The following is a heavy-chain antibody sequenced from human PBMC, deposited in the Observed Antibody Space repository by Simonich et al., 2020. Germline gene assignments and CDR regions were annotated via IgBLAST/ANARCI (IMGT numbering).Heavy chain of an antibody. J-gene: IGHJ4*02. V-gene: IGHV3-30*07. D-gene: IGHD2-21*02. Sequence: QVQLVESGGGVVQPGRSLRLSCAASGFTFSSYAMHWVRQAPGKGVEWVAVISYDASNKYSSDSVKGRFTISRDNSKNTLYLQMNSLRAEETAVYYCARDGERYCGGDCYSYFDYWGQGTLVTVSS. CDR3: ARDGERYCGGDCYSYFDY. CDR1: GFTFSSYA. CDR2: ISYDASNK.